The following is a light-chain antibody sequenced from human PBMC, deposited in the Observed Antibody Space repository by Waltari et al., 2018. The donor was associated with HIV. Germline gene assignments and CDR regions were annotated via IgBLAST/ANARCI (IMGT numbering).Light chain of an antibody. CDR2: DTS. Sequence: EIVMTQSPATLSLSPGERATLSCRASQSVYDYVAWYQQKPGQAPRLLIYDTSNRATGVPARFSGSGSGTDFTLTIGSLEPEDFAVYYCQQYGSSPPKTFGQGTKVEIK. CDR1: QSVYDY. CDR3: QQYGSSPPKT. V-gene: IGKV3-11*01. J-gene: IGKJ1*01.